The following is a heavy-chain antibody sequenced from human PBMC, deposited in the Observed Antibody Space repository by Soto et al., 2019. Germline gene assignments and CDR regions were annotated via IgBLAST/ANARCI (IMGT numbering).Heavy chain of an antibody. J-gene: IGHJ5*02. CDR1: GGSISKFY. CDR2: VYATGTT. Sequence: QVQLQESGPGVVKPSETLSLSCTVSGGSISKFYWSWIRKTAGKGLEWMGRVYATGTTDYNPSLRTRFSKSVDRSKKTFSLGLTSVTAADTGVYYCVRDGSKTLRNWFDPWGQGKSVTFSS. CDR3: VRDGSKTLRNWFDP. V-gene: IGHV4-4*07.